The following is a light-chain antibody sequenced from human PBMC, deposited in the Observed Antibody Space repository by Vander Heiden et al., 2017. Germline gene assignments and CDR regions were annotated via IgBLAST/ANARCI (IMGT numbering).Light chain of an antibody. CDR1: QSVSSNY. CDR3: QQYGSSPWT. CDR2: GAS. J-gene: IGKJ1*01. V-gene: IGKV3-20*01. Sequence: ENVLTQSPGTLSLSPGERATLSCRASQSVSSNYLAWYQQKPGQAPRLLIYGASSRATGIPDRFSGSGSGTDFTLTISRLEPEDFAVYYCQQYGSSPWTFGQGTKVEIK.